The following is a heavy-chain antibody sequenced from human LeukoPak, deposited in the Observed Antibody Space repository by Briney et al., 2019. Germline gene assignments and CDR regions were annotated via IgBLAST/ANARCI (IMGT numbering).Heavy chain of an antibody. CDR2: INTFNGNT. D-gene: IGHD1-1*01. CDR1: GYSFTSAG. J-gene: IGHJ6*03. CDR3: ARAKPIGWNYFYFYMDV. Sequence: ASVKVSRKTSGYSFTSAGISWVRQAPGQGLEWIGWINTFNGNTHYAEKVQGRVTMTTDTSTNTAYMELNILRSDDTAVYFCARAKPIGWNYFYFYMDVWGEGTTVTVSS. V-gene: IGHV1-18*01.